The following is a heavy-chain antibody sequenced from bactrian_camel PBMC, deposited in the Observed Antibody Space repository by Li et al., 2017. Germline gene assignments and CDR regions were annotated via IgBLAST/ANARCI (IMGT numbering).Heavy chain of an antibody. J-gene: IGHJ6*01. CDR2: IDTGGST. V-gene: IGHV3S1*01. Sequence: HVQLVESGGVLVQPGGSLTLSCAASGFTFSSHQMTWVRQGPGKGLEWISTIDTGGSTYYADSVKGRFTISRDNAKNTLYLQLSSLKTEDTAMYFCAKEMFTTGRSGPYFANWGQGTQVTVS. CDR1: GFTFSSHQ. D-gene: IGHD5*01. CDR3: AKEMFTTGRSGPYFAN.